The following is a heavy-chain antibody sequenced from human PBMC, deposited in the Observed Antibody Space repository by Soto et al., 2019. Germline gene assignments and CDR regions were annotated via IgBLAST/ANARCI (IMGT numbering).Heavy chain of an antibody. V-gene: IGHV1-69*02. Sequence: QVQLVQSGAEVKKPGSSVKVSCKASGGTFSSYTISWVRQAPGQGLEWMGRIIPILGIANYAQKFQGRVTITADKSTSTANMELSSLRSEDTSVDYCARSKRVRGATVGWCDPWGQGTLVTVSS. D-gene: IGHD3-10*01. CDR3: ARSKRVRGATVGWCDP. CDR2: IIPILGIA. J-gene: IGHJ5*02. CDR1: GGTFSSYT.